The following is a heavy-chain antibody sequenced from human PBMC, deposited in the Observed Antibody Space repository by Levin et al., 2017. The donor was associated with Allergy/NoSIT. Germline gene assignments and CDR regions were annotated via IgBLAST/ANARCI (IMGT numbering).Heavy chain of an antibody. CDR3: ARGGAPGAFDI. J-gene: IGHJ3*02. D-gene: IGHD3-10*01. CDR1: GVSFSGSF. Sequence: SETLSLTCAVYGVSFSGSFWSWLRQPPGKGLEWLGEITPGGSTRYNPSLKSRVTISLDTSKNQLSLRLSSVTAADTAVYYCARGGAPGAFDIRGQGTTVTVSS. V-gene: IGHV4-34*01. CDR2: ITPGGST.